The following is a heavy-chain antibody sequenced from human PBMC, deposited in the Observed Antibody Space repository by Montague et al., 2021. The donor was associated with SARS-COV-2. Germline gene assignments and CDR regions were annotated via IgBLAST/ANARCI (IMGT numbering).Heavy chain of an antibody. CDR2: IYSGGST. D-gene: IGHD3-9*01. V-gene: IGHV3-66*01. CDR1: GFTVSSNY. CDR3: ARDRHWTNTYYDILTGYQYYYYGMDV. J-gene: IGHJ6*02. Sequence: SLRLSCAASGFTVSSNYMSWVRQAPGKGLEWVSVIYSGGSTYYADSVKGRFTISRDNSKNTLYLQMNSLRAEDTAVYYCARDRHWTNTYYDILTGYQYYYYGMDVWAKGPRSPSP.